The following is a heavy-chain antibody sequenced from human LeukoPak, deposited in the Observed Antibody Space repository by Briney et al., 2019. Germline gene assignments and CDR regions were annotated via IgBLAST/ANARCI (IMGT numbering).Heavy chain of an antibody. D-gene: IGHD3-10*01. V-gene: IGHV4-30-4*01. Sequence: PSQTLSLTCTVSGGSISSGDYYWSWIRQPPGMGLEWIGYIYYSGSTYYNPSLKSRVTISVDTPKNQFSLKLSSVTAAYKAVYYCARGSAGGFGEDWFDPWGQGTLVSVSS. J-gene: IGHJ5*02. CDR2: IYYSGST. CDR1: GGSISSGDYY. CDR3: ARGSAGGFGEDWFDP.